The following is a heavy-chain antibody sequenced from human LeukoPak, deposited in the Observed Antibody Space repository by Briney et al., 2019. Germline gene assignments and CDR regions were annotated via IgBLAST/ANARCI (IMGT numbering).Heavy chain of an antibody. Sequence: ASVKVSCKASGYTFTGYYMHWVRQAPGQGLEWMGWMNPNSGGTNYAQKFQGRVTMTRDTSISTAYMELSRLRSDDTAVYYCARVDLLGYCSGGSCYSNPFDYWGQGTLVTVSS. CDR1: GYTFTGYY. CDR3: ARVDLLGYCSGGSCYSNPFDY. CDR2: MNPNSGGT. J-gene: IGHJ4*02. D-gene: IGHD2-15*01. V-gene: IGHV1-2*02.